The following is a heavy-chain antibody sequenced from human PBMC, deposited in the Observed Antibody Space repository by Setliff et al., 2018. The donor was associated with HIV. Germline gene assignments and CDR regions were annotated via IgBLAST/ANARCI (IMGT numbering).Heavy chain of an antibody. D-gene: IGHD4-17*01. Sequence: ASVKVSCKASGGAFSSYALSWVRRAPGQELEWMGWIGPYNGRTEYAQEFQGRVSLTIDTSASTAYMELRSLRSDDTAVYYCARSPGDYLFDYWGQGTLVTVSS. J-gene: IGHJ4*02. CDR2: IGPYNGRT. CDR3: ARSPGDYLFDY. V-gene: IGHV1-18*01. CDR1: GGAFSSYA.